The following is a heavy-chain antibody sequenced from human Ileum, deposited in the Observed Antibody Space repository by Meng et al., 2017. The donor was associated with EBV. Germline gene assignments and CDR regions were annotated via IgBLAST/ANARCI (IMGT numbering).Heavy chain of an antibody. CDR3: ARVGQWLPIDY. CDR1: VLSLSCSNW. CDR2: IYHSGST. J-gene: IGHJ4*02. D-gene: IGHD6-19*01. V-gene: IGHV4-4*02. Sequence: QLHESAPVPTTTSGSLSATCARSVLSLSCSNWWSWVRHPPGKGLEWMWEIYHSGSTNYNPFLKSRVTISVDKSKNQFSLNLSSVTAADTAVYYCARVGQWLPIDYWGQGTLVTVSS.